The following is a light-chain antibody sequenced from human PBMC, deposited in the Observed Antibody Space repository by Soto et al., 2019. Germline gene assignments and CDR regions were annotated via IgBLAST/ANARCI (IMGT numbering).Light chain of an antibody. J-gene: IGLJ2*01. CDR2: DNF. CDR3: QSYDSGLSASV. CDR1: SSNIGAGYD. Sequence: QSVLTQPPSVSGAPGQRVTIACTGSSSNIGAGYDVHWYQHLPGTAPKLLIFDNFNRPSGVPDRFSGSKSGTSASLAITGLQAEDEADYYCQSYDSGLSASVFGGGTKLTVL. V-gene: IGLV1-40*01.